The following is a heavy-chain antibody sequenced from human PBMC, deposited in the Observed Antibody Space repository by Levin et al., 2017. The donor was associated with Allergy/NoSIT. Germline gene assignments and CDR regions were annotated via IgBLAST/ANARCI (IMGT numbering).Heavy chain of an antibody. J-gene: IGHJ4*02. CDR3: AGGPRYYFDY. V-gene: IGHV3-9*01. CDR2: INWNSNSI. D-gene: IGHD3-16*01. Sequence: SLKISCAASGFTFDDYAMHWVRQAPGKGLEWVSGINWNSNSIGYADSVKGRFTISRDNAKNSLYLQMNSLRAEDTALYYCAGGPRYYFDYWGQGTLVTVSS. CDR1: GFTFDDYA.